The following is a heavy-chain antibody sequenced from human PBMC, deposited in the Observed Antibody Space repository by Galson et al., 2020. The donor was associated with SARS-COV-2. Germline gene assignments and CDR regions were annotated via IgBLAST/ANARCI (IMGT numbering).Heavy chain of an antibody. Sequence: ASVKVSCKASGYTFTSYDINWVRQATGQGLEWMGWMNPNSGNTGYAQKFQGRVTMTRNTSISTAYMELSSLRSEDTAVYYCAADSSLSRAVLGGYYPADAFDIWGQGTMVTVSS. J-gene: IGHJ3*02. CDR2: MNPNSGNT. V-gene: IGHV1-8*01. CDR3: AADSSLSRAVLGGYYPADAFDI. D-gene: IGHD3-22*01. CDR1: GYTFTSYD.